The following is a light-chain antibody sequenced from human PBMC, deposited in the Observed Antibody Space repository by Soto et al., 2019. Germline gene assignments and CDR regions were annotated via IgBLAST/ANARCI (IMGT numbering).Light chain of an antibody. V-gene: IGKV3-20*01. CDR3: QQYGSSLIT. J-gene: IGKJ5*01. CDR2: AAS. Sequence: TLSPGTLSLSPGDRATLSCRASQSVSSSHLAWYQHKPGQAPRLLIYAASSRATGSPDRFSGSGSGTDFTLTISRLEPEDFAVYYCQQYGSSLITFGQGTRLEI. CDR1: QSVSSSH.